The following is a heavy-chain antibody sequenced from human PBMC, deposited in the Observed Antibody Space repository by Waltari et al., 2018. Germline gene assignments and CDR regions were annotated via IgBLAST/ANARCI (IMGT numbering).Heavy chain of an antibody. CDR3: ARDMGGYDDVFDI. Sequence: QVQLVQSGAEVKKPGSSVKVSCKTSGGTFSTYGITWVRQAPGQGLEWMGGIIPILGTANFAQKFQGRVSIIADESTTTAHMELRSLRSEDTAVYYCARDMGGYDDVFDIWGQGTMVTVSS. D-gene: IGHD5-12*01. CDR1: GGTFSTYG. J-gene: IGHJ3*02. CDR2: IIPILGTA. V-gene: IGHV1-69*11.